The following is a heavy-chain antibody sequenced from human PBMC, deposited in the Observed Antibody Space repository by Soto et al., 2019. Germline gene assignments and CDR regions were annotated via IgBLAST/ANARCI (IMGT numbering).Heavy chain of an antibody. CDR1: GYTFTSYG. CDR3: ARDPSMVRGVIDYYYYGMDV. J-gene: IGHJ6*02. V-gene: IGHV1-18*04. Sequence: QVQLVQSGAEVKKPGASVKVSCKASGYTFTSYGISWVRQAPGQGLEWMGWISAYNGNTNYAQKLQGRVTMTTDTSTSTAYMELRSLGSDDKAVYYCARDPSMVRGVIDYYYYGMDVWGHGTTVTVSS. D-gene: IGHD3-10*01. CDR2: ISAYNGNT.